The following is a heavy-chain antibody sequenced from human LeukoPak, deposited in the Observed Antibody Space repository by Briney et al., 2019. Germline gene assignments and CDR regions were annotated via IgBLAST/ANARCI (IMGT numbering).Heavy chain of an antibody. V-gene: IGHV1-46*01. CDR3: ARELGYCSSTSCYEGWFDP. Sequence: GASVKVSCKASGYTFTSYYMHWVRQAPGQGLEWMGIINPSGGSTSYAQKFQGRVTMTRDMYTSTVYMELSSLRSEDTAVYYCARELGYCSSTSCYEGWFDPWGQGTLVTVSS. CDR1: GYTFTSYY. D-gene: IGHD2-2*01. CDR2: INPSGGST. J-gene: IGHJ5*02.